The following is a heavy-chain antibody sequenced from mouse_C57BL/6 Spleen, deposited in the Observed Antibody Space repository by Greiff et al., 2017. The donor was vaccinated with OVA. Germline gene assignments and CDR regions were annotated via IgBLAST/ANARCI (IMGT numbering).Heavy chain of an antibody. J-gene: IGHJ1*03. Sequence: VKLVESGAELAKPGASVKLSCKASGYTFTSYWMHWVKQRPGQGLEWIGYINPSSGYTKYNQKFKDKATLTADKSSSTAYMQLSSLTSEDSAVYYCARWYSNWYFDVWGTGTTVTVSS. D-gene: IGHD2-5*01. CDR1: GYTFTSYW. V-gene: IGHV1-7*01. CDR3: ARWYSNWYFDV. CDR2: INPSSGYT.